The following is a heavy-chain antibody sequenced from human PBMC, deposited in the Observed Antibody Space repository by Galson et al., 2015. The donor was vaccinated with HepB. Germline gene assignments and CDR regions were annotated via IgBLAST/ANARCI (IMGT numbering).Heavy chain of an antibody. V-gene: IGHV3-15*01. J-gene: IGHJ2*01. CDR2: IKSKTDGGTT. CDR1: GFIFSNAW. Sequence: SLRLSCAASGFIFSNAWMSWARQAPGKGLQWVGRIKSKTDGGTTDYAAPVKGRFTISRDDSKKTLYLQMNSLKTEDTAVYYCIALGPEHSFDLWGRGTLVTVSS. D-gene: IGHD1/OR15-1a*01. CDR3: IALGPEHSFDL.